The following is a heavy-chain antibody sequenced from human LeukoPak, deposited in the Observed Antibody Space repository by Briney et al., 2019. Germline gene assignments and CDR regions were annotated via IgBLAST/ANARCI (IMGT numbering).Heavy chain of an antibody. CDR3: AKHAPGGYCSGGSCYGFYYYYYGMDV. CDR1: GFTFSSYG. V-gene: IGHV3-30*02. J-gene: IGHJ6*02. Sequence: GGSLRLSCAASGFTFSSYGMHWVRQAPGKGLEWVAFIRYDGSNKYYADSVKGRFTISRDNSKNTLYLQMNSLRAEDTAVYYCAKHAPGGYCSGGSCYGFYYYYYGMDVWGQGTTVTVSS. D-gene: IGHD2-15*01. CDR2: IRYDGSNK.